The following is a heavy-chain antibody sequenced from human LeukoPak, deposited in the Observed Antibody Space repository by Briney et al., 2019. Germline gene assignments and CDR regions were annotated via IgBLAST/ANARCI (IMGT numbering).Heavy chain of an antibody. CDR3: AKKGYGGSGTYSYYFDY. J-gene: IGHJ4*02. D-gene: IGHD3-10*01. V-gene: IGHV3-23*01. CDR1: GFTFSTYA. CDR2: ISGSGGGT. Sequence: GGSLRLSCAASGFTFSTYAMSWVRQAAGKGLEWVSLISGSGGGTYYADSVKGRFTISRDNSKNTLYLQLNSLRVEDTAVYYCAKKGYGGSGTYSYYFDYWGQGALVTVAS.